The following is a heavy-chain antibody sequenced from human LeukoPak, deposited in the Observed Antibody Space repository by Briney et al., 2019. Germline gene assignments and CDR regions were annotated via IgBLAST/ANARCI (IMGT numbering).Heavy chain of an antibody. J-gene: IGHJ4*02. V-gene: IGHV3-7*01. CDR1: GFTFSSQW. CDR3: LGSADRG. CDR2: INPDGSQT. Sequence: PGGSLRLSCADSGFTFSSQWMNWVRQAPGRELEWVGNINPDGSQTYYVDSVKGRFTISRDNAKDSVYLQMNTLRVEDTAVYYCLGSADRGWGQGTLVTVSS. D-gene: IGHD6-25*01.